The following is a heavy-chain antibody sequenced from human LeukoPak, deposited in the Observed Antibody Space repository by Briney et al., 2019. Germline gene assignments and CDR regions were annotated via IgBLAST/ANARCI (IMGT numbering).Heavy chain of an antibody. V-gene: IGHV4-59*12. J-gene: IGHJ4*02. CDR3: ARDLNDSSGYYLFDY. CDR1: GGSISGYF. CDR2: IYYSGST. D-gene: IGHD3-22*01. Sequence: SETLSLTCPVSGGSISGYFWSWIRQPPGKGLEWIGYIYYSGSTYYNPSLKSRVTISVDTSKNQFSLKLSSVTAADTAVYYCARDLNDSSGYYLFDYWGQGTLVTVSS.